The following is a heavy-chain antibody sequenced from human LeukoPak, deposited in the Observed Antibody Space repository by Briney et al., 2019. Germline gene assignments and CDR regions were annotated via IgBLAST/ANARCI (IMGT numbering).Heavy chain of an antibody. CDR3: ARVEDYDILTGFDY. CDR1: GFSFSNYE. D-gene: IGHD3-9*01. CDR2: MSSSGSMT. Sequence: GGSLRLSCAASGFSFSNYEMNWVRQTPGKGLEWVSYMSSSGSMTWYADSVKGRFTISRDNAKNSLYLQMNSLRAEDTAVYYCARVEDYDILTGFDYWGQGTLVTVSS. J-gene: IGHJ4*02. V-gene: IGHV3-48*03.